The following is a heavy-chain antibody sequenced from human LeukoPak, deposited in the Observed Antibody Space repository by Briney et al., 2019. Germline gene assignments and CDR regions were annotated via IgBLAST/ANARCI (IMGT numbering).Heavy chain of an antibody. CDR2: IYSGGDT. V-gene: IGHV3-53*01. D-gene: IGHD2-15*01. J-gene: IGHJ6*02. Sequence: GGSLRLSWAASGFTVSSNYMSWVRQAPGKGLEWVSLIYSGGDTYYADSVKGRFTISRDNSKNTLYLQMNSLRAEDTAVYYCAKESGYCSGGSCYFYYGMDVWGQGPRSPSP. CDR1: GFTVSSNY. CDR3: AKESGYCSGGSCYFYYGMDV.